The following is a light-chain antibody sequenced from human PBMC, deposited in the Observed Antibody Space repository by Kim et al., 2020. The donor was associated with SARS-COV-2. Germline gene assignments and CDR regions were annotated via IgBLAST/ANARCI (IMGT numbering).Light chain of an antibody. V-gene: IGKV1-33*01. CDR3: QQYDNFPRT. Sequence: DIQMTQSPSSLSASVGDRVTISCQASQDISNHLKWYQQKPGKAPKLLIYDGSILEAGVPSRFSGSGSGTDFTFSIRSLQPEDIATYDCQQYDNFPRTFGGGTKVAIK. CDR2: DGS. CDR1: QDISNH. J-gene: IGKJ4*01.